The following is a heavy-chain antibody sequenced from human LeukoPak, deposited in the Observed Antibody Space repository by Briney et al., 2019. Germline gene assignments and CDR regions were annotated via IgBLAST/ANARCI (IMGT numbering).Heavy chain of an antibody. Sequence: GESLKISCKGSGYSFTSYWIGWVRQMPGKGLEWMGIIYPGDSDTRYSPSFQGQVTISADKSISTAYLHWSSLKASDTAMYYCARQPPTVTASRHSFDYWGQGTLVTVSS. CDR2: IYPGDSDT. V-gene: IGHV5-51*01. J-gene: IGHJ4*02. D-gene: IGHD4-17*01. CDR3: ARQPPTVTASRHSFDY. CDR1: GYSFTSYW.